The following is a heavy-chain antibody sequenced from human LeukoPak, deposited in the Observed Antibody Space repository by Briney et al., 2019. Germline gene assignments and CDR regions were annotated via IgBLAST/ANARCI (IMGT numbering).Heavy chain of an antibody. J-gene: IGHJ6*02. D-gene: IGHD3-3*01. CDR2: ISGSGGST. Sequence: GGSLRLSCAASGFTFSSYAMSWVRQAPGKGLGWVSAISGSGGSTYYADSVKGRFTISRDNSKNTLYLQMNSLRAEDTAVYYCAKDRYYDFWSGTGMDVWGQGTTVTVSS. CDR3: AKDRYYDFWSGTGMDV. V-gene: IGHV3-23*01. CDR1: GFTFSSYA.